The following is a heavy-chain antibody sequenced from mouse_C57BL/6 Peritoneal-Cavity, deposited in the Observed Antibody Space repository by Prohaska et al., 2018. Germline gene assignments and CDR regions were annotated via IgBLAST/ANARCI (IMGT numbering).Heavy chain of an antibody. J-gene: IGHJ4*01. Sequence: QVTLKESGPGILQSSQTLSLTFSFSVFSLSTSGMGVSWIRQPSGKGLEWLAHIYWDDDKRYNPSLKSRLTISKDISRNQVFLKITSVDTADTATYYCARSSGYSNYGAMDYWGQGTSVTVSS. CDR3: ARSSGYSNYGAMDY. D-gene: IGHD2-5*01. CDR1: VFSLSTSGMG. CDR2: IYWDDDK. V-gene: IGHV8-12*01.